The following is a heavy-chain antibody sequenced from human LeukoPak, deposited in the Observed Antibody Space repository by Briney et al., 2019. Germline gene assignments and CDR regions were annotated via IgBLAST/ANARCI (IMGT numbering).Heavy chain of an antibody. CDR3: AAIAAAGPFSRVGSFDY. D-gene: IGHD6-13*01. Sequence: SETLSLTCTVSGGSISSSSYYWGWIRQPPGKGLEWIGSIYYSGSTYYNPPLKSRVTISVDTSKNQFSLKLSSVTAADTAVYYRAAIAAAGPFSRVGSFDYWGQGTLVTVSS. V-gene: IGHV4-39*07. CDR1: GGSISSSSYY. CDR2: IYYSGST. J-gene: IGHJ4*02.